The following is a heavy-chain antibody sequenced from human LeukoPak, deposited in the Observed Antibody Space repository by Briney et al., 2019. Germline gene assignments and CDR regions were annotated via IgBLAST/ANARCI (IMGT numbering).Heavy chain of an antibody. D-gene: IGHD3-10*01. J-gene: IGHJ3*02. CDR1: GFTFSSFW. CDR3: ARDYGYAFDI. Sequence: PGGSLRLSCAASGFTFSSFWMSWVRQAPGKGLEWVASIKQDGSEKYCVDSLKGRFTISRDNAKNSLYLQMNSLRAEDTAVYYCARDYGYAFDIWGQGTMVTVSS. V-gene: IGHV3-7*01. CDR2: IKQDGSEK.